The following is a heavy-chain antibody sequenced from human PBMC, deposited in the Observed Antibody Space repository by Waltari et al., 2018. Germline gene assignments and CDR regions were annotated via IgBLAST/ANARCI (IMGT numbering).Heavy chain of an antibody. J-gene: IGHJ5*02. V-gene: IGHV3-7*01. Sequence: EVQLVESWGGLVQPGGAVRLSCAASGFTFSSYWMSWAREAPGKGLEWVAKIKKDGSEKYYVDSVKGRFTISRDNAKNSLYLQMNSLRAEDTAVYYCARDFQQLVHWFDPWGQGTLVTVSS. CDR2: IKKDGSEK. CDR1: GFTFSSYW. CDR3: ARDFQQLVHWFDP. D-gene: IGHD6-13*01.